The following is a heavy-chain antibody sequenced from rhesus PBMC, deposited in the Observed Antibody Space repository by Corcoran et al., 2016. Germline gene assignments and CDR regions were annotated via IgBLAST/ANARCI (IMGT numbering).Heavy chain of an antibody. D-gene: IGHD4-29*01. CDR1: GFTFSNYG. CDR2: INSGGDNT. J-gene: IGHJ4*01. V-gene: IGHV3S5*01. CDR3: AKDIEPTGTYYFDY. Sequence: EVQLVETGGGLVQPGGSLKLLCAASGFTFSNYGMIWVRQAPGKGHEWVSAINSGGDNTHYADSVKGRFTISRDNSENTFSLQMNNLRTEDTAMYYCAKDIEPTGTYYFDYWGQGVLVTVSS.